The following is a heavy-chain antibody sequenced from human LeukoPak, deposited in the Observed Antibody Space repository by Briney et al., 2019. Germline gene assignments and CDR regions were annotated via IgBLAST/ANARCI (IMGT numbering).Heavy chain of an antibody. CDR3: ARFVQLWSDNWFDP. J-gene: IGHJ5*02. D-gene: IGHD5-18*01. CDR1: GGSLSGYY. Sequence: RSETLSLTCALYGGSLSGYYWSWIRHPPGKGLEWVGESKHSGSTNYNPHRKSRVTISVDTSKNQFSLKLSSVTAADTAVYPCARFVQLWSDNWFDPWGQGTLVTVSS. CDR2: SKHSGST. V-gene: IGHV4-34*01.